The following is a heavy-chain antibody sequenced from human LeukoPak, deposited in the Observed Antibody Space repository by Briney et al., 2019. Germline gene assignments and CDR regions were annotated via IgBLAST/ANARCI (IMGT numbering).Heavy chain of an antibody. CDR2: IYTSGST. CDR3: ARESSSSKGDAFDI. Sequence: SKTLSLTCTVSGGSISSYYWSWIRQPAGKGLEWIGRIYTSGSTNYNPSLKSRVTMSVDTSKNQFSLKLSSVTAADTAVYYCARESSSSKGDAFDIWGQGTMVTVSS. CDR1: GGSISSYY. D-gene: IGHD6-6*01. J-gene: IGHJ3*02. V-gene: IGHV4-4*07.